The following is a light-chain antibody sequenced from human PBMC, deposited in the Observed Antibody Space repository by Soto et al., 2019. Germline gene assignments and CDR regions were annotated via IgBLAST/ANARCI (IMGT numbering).Light chain of an antibody. CDR2: AAS. CDR1: QSVGHD. CDR3: QQYYNWPPAWT. J-gene: IGKJ1*01. Sequence: DIVMTQSPAILSVSPGEGVTLSCRASQSVGHDLVWYQQVGGQAPRLLIYAASTRATGVPVRFTGSGSGTDFTLTISSLQAGDFGVYYCQQYYNWPPAWTFGQGTRVDIK. V-gene: IGKV3-15*01.